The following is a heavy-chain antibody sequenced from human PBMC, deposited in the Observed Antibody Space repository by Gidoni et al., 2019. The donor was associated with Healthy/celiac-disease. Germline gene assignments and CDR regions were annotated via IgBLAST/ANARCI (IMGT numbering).Heavy chain of an antibody. CDR3: AKERRLAAAGFDY. CDR1: GFTFSSYG. J-gene: IGHJ4*02. D-gene: IGHD6-13*01. CDR2: ISYDGSNK. Sequence: QVQLVESGGGGVQPGRSLRLSCAASGFTFSSYGMHWVRQAPGKGLEWVAVISYDGSNKYYADSVKGRFTISRDNSKNTLYLQMNSLRAEDTAVYYCAKERRLAAAGFDYWGQGTLVTVSS. V-gene: IGHV3-30*18.